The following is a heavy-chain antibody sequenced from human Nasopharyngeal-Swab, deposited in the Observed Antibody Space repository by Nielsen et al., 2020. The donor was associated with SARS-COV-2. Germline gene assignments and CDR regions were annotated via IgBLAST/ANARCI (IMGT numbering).Heavy chain of an antibody. CDR2: ISFSSSYI. D-gene: IGHD3-22*01. J-gene: IGHJ6*02. CDR1: GFIFTSYN. CDR3: ARSKISPSSYYDSSGYYGSYGMDV. V-gene: IGHV3-21*01. Sequence: GSLKISCAASGFIFTSYNMNWVRQAPAKRLEWVSSISFSSSYIYYADSVKGRFTLSRDNAKKSLYLQMNSLRAEDSAVYYCARSKISPSSYYDSSGYYGSYGMDVWGQGTTVTVSS.